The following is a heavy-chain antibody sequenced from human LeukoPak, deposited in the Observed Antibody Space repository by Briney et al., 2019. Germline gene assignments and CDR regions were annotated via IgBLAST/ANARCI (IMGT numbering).Heavy chain of an antibody. Sequence: SVKVSCKASGGTFSSNAISWVRQAPGQGLEWMGGIIAIFGTANYAQKFQGRVTISTDASTSTVYMELSSLRSDDTAVYYCATSLEPFTSSAFDFWGRGTPVTVSS. CDR3: ATSLEPFTSSAFDF. D-gene: IGHD6-6*01. CDR1: GGTFSSNA. J-gene: IGHJ4*02. V-gene: IGHV1-69*05. CDR2: IIAIFGTA.